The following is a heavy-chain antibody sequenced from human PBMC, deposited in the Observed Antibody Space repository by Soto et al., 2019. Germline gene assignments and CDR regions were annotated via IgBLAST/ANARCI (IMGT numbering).Heavy chain of an antibody. J-gene: IGHJ3*02. CDR3: AKFSGAYSGSYWDAFDI. Sequence: PEGSLRLSCAAPGFTFSSYGMHWVRQAPGKGLEWVAVISYDGSNKYYADSVKGRFTISRDNSKNTLYLQMNSLRAEDTAVYYCAKFSGAYSGSYWDAFDIWGRGTIVCVS. V-gene: IGHV3-30*18. D-gene: IGHD1-26*01. CDR2: ISYDGSNK. CDR1: GFTFSSYG.